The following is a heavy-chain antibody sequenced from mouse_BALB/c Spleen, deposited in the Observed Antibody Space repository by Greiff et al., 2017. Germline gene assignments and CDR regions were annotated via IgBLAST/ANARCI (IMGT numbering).Heavy chain of an antibody. CDR1: GFTFSSYT. J-gene: IGHJ4*01. Sequence: EVKLMESGGGLVQPGGSLKLSCAASGFTFSSYTMSWVRQTPEKRLEWVAYISNGGGSTYYPDTVKGRFTISRDNAKNTLYLQMSSLKSEDTAMYYCARHRGDYYAMDYWGQGTSVTVSS. V-gene: IGHV5-12-2*01. D-gene: IGHD3-1*01. CDR3: ARHRGDYYAMDY. CDR2: ISNGGGST.